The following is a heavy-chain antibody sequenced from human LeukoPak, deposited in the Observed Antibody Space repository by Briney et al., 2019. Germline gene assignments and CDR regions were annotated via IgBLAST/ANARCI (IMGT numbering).Heavy chain of an antibody. CDR3: ARQPYSSGWYDPYWYFDL. Sequence: GSLRLFCAGSGFTFSSYSMNWVRQPPGKGLEWIGEINHSGSTNYNPSLKSRVTISVDTSKNQFSLKLSSVTAADTAVYYCARQPYSSGWYDPYWYFDLWGRGTLVTVSS. V-gene: IGHV4-34*01. J-gene: IGHJ2*01. D-gene: IGHD6-19*01. CDR2: INHSGST. CDR1: GFTFSSYS.